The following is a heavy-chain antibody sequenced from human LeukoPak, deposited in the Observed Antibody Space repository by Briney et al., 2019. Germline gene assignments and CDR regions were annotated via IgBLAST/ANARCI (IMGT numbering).Heavy chain of an antibody. CDR3: ARAPYYDFWSGYYSLDY. J-gene: IGHJ4*02. D-gene: IGHD3-3*01. CDR2: INHSGST. CDR1: GGSFSGYY. Sequence: SETLSLACAVYGGSFSGYYWSWIRQPPGKGLEWIGEINHSGSTNYNPSLKSRVTISVDTSKNQFSLKLSPVTAADTAVYYCARAPYYDFWSGYYSLDYWGQGTLVTVSS. V-gene: IGHV4-34*01.